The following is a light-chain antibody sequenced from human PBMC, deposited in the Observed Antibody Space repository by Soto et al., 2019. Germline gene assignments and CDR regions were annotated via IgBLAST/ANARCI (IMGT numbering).Light chain of an antibody. Sequence: DIQMTQSPSSLSASVGDRVTITCRASQSISTYLNWYQQKPGKAPKLLIYAASSLQNGFPSRFSGSGSGTDFTLTISSLQPEYFATYYCQQSYSTPRPFGQGTKVEIK. CDR1: QSISTY. CDR3: QQSYSTPRP. V-gene: IGKV1-39*01. CDR2: AAS. J-gene: IGKJ1*01.